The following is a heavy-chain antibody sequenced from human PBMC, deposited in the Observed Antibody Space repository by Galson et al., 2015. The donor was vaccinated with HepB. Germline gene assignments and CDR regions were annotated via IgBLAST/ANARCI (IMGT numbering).Heavy chain of an antibody. CDR3: ARGDYDFWSGNWFDP. D-gene: IGHD3-3*01. J-gene: IGHJ5*02. Sequence: SVKVSCKASGYTFTSYAMHWVRQAPGQRLEWMGWINAGNGNTKYSQKFQGRVTITRDTSASTAYMELSSLRSEDTAVYYCARGDYDFWSGNWFDPWGQGTLVTVSS. V-gene: IGHV1-3*01. CDR2: INAGNGNT. CDR1: GYTFTSYA.